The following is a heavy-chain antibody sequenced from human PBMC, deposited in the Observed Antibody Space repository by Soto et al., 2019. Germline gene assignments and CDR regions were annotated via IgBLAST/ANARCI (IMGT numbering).Heavy chain of an antibody. Sequence: PSGTLSLTCNVSGVSLTDYHWNWIRQPPGKTLEWIAFVYYSGSVSYNPSLEGRPSISLDRSKNKISLGLTSVTAADTTDYYCFRRLPLGSFDHWGQGTLVTVSS. CDR3: FRRLPLGSFDH. J-gene: IGHJ1*01. CDR1: GVSLTDYH. V-gene: IGHV4-59*01. CDR2: VYYSGSV. D-gene: IGHD3-10*01.